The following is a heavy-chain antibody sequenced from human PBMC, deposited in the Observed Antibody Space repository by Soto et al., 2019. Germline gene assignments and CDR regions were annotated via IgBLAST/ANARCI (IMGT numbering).Heavy chain of an antibody. J-gene: IGHJ6*02. CDR2: ISSSGSSI. Sequence: PGGSLRRSCAASGFTFSSYEMNWVRQAPGKGLERVSYISSSGSSIYYADTVKGRFTISRDNAKNSLYLQMNSLRAEDTAVYYCAREGGHYYDSSGFSPNAYYYYYGMDVWGQGTTVTVSS. D-gene: IGHD3-22*01. V-gene: IGHV3-48*03. CDR3: AREGGHYYDSSGFSPNAYYYYYGMDV. CDR1: GFTFSSYE.